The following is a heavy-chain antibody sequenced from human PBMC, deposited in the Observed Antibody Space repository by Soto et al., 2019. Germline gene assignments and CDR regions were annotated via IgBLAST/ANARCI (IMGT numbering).Heavy chain of an antibody. CDR3: ARQRDTTGYVLKY. J-gene: IGHJ4*02. Sequence: EVQLVESGGGLVQPGESLRLSCAASGFTVSSNYMSWVRQAPGKGLEWVSILYTGGSTYYAGSVKGRFTISRDNSKNMLYLQMNSLRAEDTAVYYCARQRDTTGYVLKYWGQGILVTVSS. D-gene: IGHD3-22*01. CDR1: GFTVSSNY. V-gene: IGHV3-66*04. CDR2: LYTGGST.